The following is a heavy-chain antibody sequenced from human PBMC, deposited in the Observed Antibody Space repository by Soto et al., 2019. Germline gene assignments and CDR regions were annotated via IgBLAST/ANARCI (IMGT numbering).Heavy chain of an antibody. J-gene: IGHJ4*02. CDR3: ARGYCTNGVCRRLFDY. CDR1: GYTFTSYD. CDR2: MNPNSGNT. D-gene: IGHD2-8*01. Sequence: ASVKVSCKASGYTFTSYDINWVRQATGQGLEWMGWMNPNSGNTGYAQKFQGRVTMTRNTSISTAYMELSSLRSEDTAVYYCARGYCTNGVCRRLFDYWGQGSLVIVSS. V-gene: IGHV1-8*01.